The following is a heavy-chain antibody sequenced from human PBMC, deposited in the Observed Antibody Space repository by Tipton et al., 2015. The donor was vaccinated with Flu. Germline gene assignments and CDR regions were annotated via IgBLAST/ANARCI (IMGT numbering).Heavy chain of an antibody. D-gene: IGHD6-6*01. CDR2: IYYSGST. V-gene: IGHV4-59*08. CDR3: ARQGGYSSSSSYYYGMDV. CDR1: GGSISSYY. J-gene: IGHJ6*02. Sequence: TLSLTCTVSGGSISSYYWSWIRQPPGKGLEWIGCIYYSGSTNYNPSLKSRVTISVDTSKNQFSLKLSSVTAADTAVYYCARQGGYSSSSSYYYGMDVWGQGTTVTVPS.